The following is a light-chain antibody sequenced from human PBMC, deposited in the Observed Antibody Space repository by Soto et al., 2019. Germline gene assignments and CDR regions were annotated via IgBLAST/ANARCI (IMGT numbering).Light chain of an antibody. CDR2: GAS. J-gene: IGKJ1*01. CDR1: QSVSSSSY. Sequence: EIVLTQSPGTLSLSPGERATLSCRASQSVSSSSYLAWYQQKPGQAPRLLIYGASSRATGIPGRFCGSGSGADFTLIISRLEPKEFAVYYCPQYGSSPWTFGQGTKEKVK. V-gene: IGKV3-20*01. CDR3: PQYGSSPWT.